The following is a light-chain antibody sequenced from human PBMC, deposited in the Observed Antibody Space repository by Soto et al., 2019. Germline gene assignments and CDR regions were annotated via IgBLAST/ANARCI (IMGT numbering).Light chain of an antibody. J-gene: IGLJ1*01. CDR2: DVS. CDR1: SSDVGGYNY. CDR3: SSYTSSSTLYA. V-gene: IGLV2-14*01. Sequence: QSVLTQPASVSGSPGQSITISCTGTSSDVGGYNYVSWYQQYPGKAPKLMIYDVSNRPSGVSNRFSGSKSGNTASLTISGLQAEDEADYYCSSYTSSSTLYAFGTGTKVTVL.